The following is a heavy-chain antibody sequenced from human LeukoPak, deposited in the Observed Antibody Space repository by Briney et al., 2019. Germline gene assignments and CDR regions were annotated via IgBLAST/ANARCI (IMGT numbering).Heavy chain of an antibody. Sequence: GGSLRLSCAASGFTFRVRQAPGKGLEWVANMKQDGSEKYYVDSVKGRFTISRDNAKNSLYLQMNSLRAEDTAVYYCARGGQWLVRSAFDIWGQGTMVTVSS. CDR2: MKQDGSEK. V-gene: IGHV3-7*03. J-gene: IGHJ3*02. D-gene: IGHD6-19*01. CDR1: GFTFR. CDR3: ARGGQWLVRSAFDI.